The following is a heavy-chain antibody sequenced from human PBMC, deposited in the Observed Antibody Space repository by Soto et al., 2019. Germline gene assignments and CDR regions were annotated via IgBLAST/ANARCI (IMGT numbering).Heavy chain of an antibody. D-gene: IGHD2-15*01. CDR2: IYYSGST. Sequence: PSETLSLTCTVSGGSISSYYWSWIRQPPGKGLEWIGYIYYSGSTNYNPSLKSRVTISVDTSKNQFSLKLSSVTAADTAVYYCAREILGYCSGGSCYSTGFDYWGQGTLVTVSS. CDR1: GGSISSYY. CDR3: AREILGYCSGGSCYSTGFDY. V-gene: IGHV4-59*01. J-gene: IGHJ4*02.